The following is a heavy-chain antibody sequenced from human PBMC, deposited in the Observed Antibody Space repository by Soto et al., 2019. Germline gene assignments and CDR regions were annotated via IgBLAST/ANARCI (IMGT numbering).Heavy chain of an antibody. CDR2: IIPIFGTA. D-gene: IGHD2-2*01. V-gene: IGHV1-69*01. Sequence: QVQLVQSGAEVQKPGSSVKVSCKASGGTFSSYAISWVRQAPGQGLEWMGGIIPIFGTANYAQKFQGRVTITADESTSTAYMELSSLRAEDTAVYYCAREPIVVVPAADKYFDYWGQGTLVTVSS. CDR1: GGTFSSYA. CDR3: AREPIVVVPAADKYFDY. J-gene: IGHJ4*02.